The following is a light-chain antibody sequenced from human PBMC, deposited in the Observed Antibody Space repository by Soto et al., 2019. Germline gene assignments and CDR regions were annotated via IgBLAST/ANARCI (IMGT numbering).Light chain of an antibody. CDR1: QAIGKN. CDR2: ASS. CDR3: QQHESAPLT. V-gene: IGKV1-16*01. J-gene: IGKJ4*01. Sequence: DIQMTQSPPSLSASVGDTVTITCRASQAIGKNLAWFQQRPGKAPKSLIYASSNLRGGVPSRFSGSRAATDFTLTISSLQPEDFATYYCQQHESAPLTFGGGTKVEIK.